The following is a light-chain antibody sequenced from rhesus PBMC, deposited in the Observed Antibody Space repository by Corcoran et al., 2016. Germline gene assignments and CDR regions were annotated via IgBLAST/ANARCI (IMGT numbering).Light chain of an antibody. V-gene: IGKV1-22*01. CDR1: QSISSW. CDR3: LQYSSSPYS. Sequence: DIQMTQSPSSLSASVGDTVTITCRASQSISSWLDWYQQKPGKAPKLLIYKASSLQSGVPSRVSGSGSGTDFTLTISSLQPEDVATYYCLQYSSSPYSFGQGTKVEIK. CDR2: KAS. J-gene: IGKJ2*01.